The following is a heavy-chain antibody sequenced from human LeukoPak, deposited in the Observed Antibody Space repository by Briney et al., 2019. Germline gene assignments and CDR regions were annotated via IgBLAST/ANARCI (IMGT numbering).Heavy chain of an antibody. CDR1: GGSISIGGYS. D-gene: IGHD3-22*01. CDR3: ARARYYYDSSGYYYWFDP. CDR2: IYHSGST. J-gene: IGHJ5*02. Sequence: SETLSLTCAVSGGSISIGGYSWSWLRQPPGKGLEWFGYIYHSGSTYYNPSLKSRVTISVDRSKNQFSLKLSSVTAADTAVYYCARARYYYDSSGYYYWFDPWGQGTLVTVSS. V-gene: IGHV4-30-2*01.